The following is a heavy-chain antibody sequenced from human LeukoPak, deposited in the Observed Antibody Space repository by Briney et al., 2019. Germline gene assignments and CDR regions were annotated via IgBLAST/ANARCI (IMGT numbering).Heavy chain of an antibody. J-gene: IGHJ4*02. CDR2: ISISTTYI. V-gene: IGHV3-21*01. CDR3: ARGQAVYASGSYAFDD. CDR1: GFTLSDYS. D-gene: IGHD3-10*01. Sequence: GGSLRLSWAPSGFTLSDYSMNWVRHAPGEGREWVLSISISTTYIFYAGSAKARSPVSMDCAKNSLNLQMNSLRAEVRTVYFCARGQAVYASGSYAFDDWGQGTQVTVSS.